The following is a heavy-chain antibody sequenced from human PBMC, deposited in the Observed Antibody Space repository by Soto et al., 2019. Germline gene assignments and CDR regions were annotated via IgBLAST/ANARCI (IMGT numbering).Heavy chain of an antibody. Sequence: GGSLRLSCAASGFTFDDYAMHWVRQAPGKGLEWVSGISWNSGSIGYADSVKGRFTISRDNAKNSLYLQMNSLRAEDTALYYCAKDRAGLRFLEWLFQDAFDIWGQGTMVTVSS. CDR3: AKDRAGLRFLEWLFQDAFDI. J-gene: IGHJ3*02. CDR2: ISWNSGSI. D-gene: IGHD3-3*01. CDR1: GFTFDDYA. V-gene: IGHV3-9*01.